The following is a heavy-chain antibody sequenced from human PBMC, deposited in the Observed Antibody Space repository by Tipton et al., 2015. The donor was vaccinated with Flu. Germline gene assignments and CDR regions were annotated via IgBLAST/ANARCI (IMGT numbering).Heavy chain of an antibody. Sequence: QLVQSGGGLVKPGGSLRLSCATSGFAFSSSSMNWVRQAPGKGLEWVSSISSSRSYIYYADSVKGRFTISRDNAKNSLFLHMNSLRAEDTAVYYCARGCRGGTCSDYWGQGTLVTVSS. J-gene: IGHJ4*02. V-gene: IGHV3-21*01. CDR3: ARGCRGGTCSDY. CDR1: GFAFSSSS. D-gene: IGHD2-15*01. CDR2: ISSSRSYI.